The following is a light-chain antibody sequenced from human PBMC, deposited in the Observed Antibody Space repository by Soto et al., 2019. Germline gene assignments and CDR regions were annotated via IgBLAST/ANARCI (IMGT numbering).Light chain of an antibody. CDR2: DAS. V-gene: IGKV3-20*01. J-gene: IGKJ1*01. CDR1: QSVNNYY. CDR3: QQYGSSPT. Sequence: IVLTQSPDTLSWSPGERATLSCGASQSVNNYYLAWYQQKPGQAPRLLIYDASTRATGIPDRFSGSGSGTDFTLTISRLEPEDFAVYYCQQYGSSPTFGQGTKVEIK.